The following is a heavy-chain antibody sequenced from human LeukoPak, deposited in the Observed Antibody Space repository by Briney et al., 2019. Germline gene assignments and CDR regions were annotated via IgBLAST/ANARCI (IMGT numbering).Heavy chain of an antibody. J-gene: IGHJ3*02. CDR2: ITNSGGAT. CDR3: AKWGELLRTFDI. V-gene: IGHV3-23*01. D-gene: IGHD1-26*01. Sequence: GGSLRLSCAASGFTFSSYVMTWVRQAQGKGLEWVSAITNSGGATSYADSVKGRFTISRDNSKSTLYLQMNSLRAEDTAVYYCAKWGELLRTFDIWGQGTMVTVSS. CDR1: GFTFSSYV.